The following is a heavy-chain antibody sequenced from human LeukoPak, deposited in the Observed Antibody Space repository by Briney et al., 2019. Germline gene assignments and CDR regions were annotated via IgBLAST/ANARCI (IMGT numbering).Heavy chain of an antibody. J-gene: IGHJ4*02. CDR1: GFTFSSYG. Sequence: GGSLRLSCAASGFTFSSYGMHWVRQAPGKGLEGVAVIWYDGSNKYYADSVKGRFTISRDNSKNTLYLQMNSLRAEDTAVYYCARDNSYGYYFDYWGQGTLVTVSS. CDR3: ARDNSYGYYFDY. V-gene: IGHV3-33*01. D-gene: IGHD5-18*01. CDR2: IWYDGSNK.